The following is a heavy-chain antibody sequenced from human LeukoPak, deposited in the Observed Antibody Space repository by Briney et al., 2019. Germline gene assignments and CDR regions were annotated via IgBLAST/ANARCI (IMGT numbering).Heavy chain of an antibody. CDR2: INWNGDST. V-gene: IGHV3-20*04. CDR1: GFSFDDYG. Sequence: GGSLRLSCAASGFSFDDYGLTWVRQAPGKGLELVSGINWNGDSTDYADSVKGRFTISRDNAKNSLYLQMNSLRAEDTALYYCARDLRVVITGSFDSWGQGTLVTVSS. D-gene: IGHD3-22*01. CDR3: ARDLRVVITGSFDS. J-gene: IGHJ4*02.